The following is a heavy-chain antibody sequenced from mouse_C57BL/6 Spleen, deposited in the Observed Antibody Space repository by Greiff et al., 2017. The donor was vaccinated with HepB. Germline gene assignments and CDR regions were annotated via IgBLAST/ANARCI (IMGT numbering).Heavy chain of an antibody. CDR1: GFTFSSYG. V-gene: IGHV5-6*02. Sequence: DVKLVESGGDLVKPGGSLKLSCAASGFTFSSYGMSWVRQTPDKRLEWVATISSGGSYTYYPDSVKGRFTISRDNAKNTLYLQMSSLKSEDTAMYYCARHGVFITTVVDYFDYWGQGTTLTVSS. CDR3: ARHGVFITTVVDYFDY. CDR2: ISSGGSYT. D-gene: IGHD1-1*01. J-gene: IGHJ2*01.